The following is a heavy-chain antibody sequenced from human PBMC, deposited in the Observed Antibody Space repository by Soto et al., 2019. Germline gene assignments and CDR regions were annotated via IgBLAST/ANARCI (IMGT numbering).Heavy chain of an antibody. J-gene: IGHJ4*02. D-gene: IGHD6-13*01. Sequence: GGSLRLSCAASGFNVSSNYMSWVRQAPGKGLEWLSVIYSGGSTYYAESVKGRFTISRDNSKNTLNLQMNALRVEDTAVYYCARGVDGHSWALYWGQGTQVTVSS. CDR3: ARGVDGHSWALY. CDR1: GFNVSSNY. V-gene: IGHV3-53*01. CDR2: IYSGGST.